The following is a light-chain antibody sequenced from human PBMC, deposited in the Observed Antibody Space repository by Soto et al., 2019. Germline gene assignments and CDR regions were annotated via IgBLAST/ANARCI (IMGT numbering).Light chain of an antibody. J-gene: IGKJ5*01. CDR3: QKYYSYPPD. V-gene: IGKV3-11*01. CDR2: DAS. CDR1: QSVSSY. Sequence: EIVLTQAPGALSLSPGEIATLSCRASQSVSSYLAWYQQKPGQAPRLLIYDASNRATGIPARFSGSGSGTDFTLTISSLQPDDFATYYCQKYYSYPPDFGQGTRLEIK.